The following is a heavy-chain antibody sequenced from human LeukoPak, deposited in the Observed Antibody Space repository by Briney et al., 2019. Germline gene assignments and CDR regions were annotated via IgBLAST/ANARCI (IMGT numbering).Heavy chain of an antibody. CDR3: ARDTRYQLLPNDYYYYYMDV. D-gene: IGHD2-2*01. J-gene: IGHJ6*03. CDR1: GGSISSYY. V-gene: IGHV4-4*07. CDR2: IYTSGST. Sequence: PSETLSLTCTVSGGSISSYYWSWIRQPAGKGLEWIGRIYTSGSTNYNPSLKSRVTMSVDTSKNQFSLKLSSVTAADTAVYYCARDTRYQLLPNDYYYYYMDVWGKGTTVTVSS.